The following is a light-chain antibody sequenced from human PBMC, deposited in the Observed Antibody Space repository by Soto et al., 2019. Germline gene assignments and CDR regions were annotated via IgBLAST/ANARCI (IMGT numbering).Light chain of an antibody. CDR1: QSVLYSSNNKNY. V-gene: IGKV4-1*01. CDR3: QQYNNWPKT. CDR2: WAS. Sequence: DIVMTQSPDSLAVSLGERATINCKSSQSVLYSSNNKNYLAWYQQKLGQPPKLLIYWASSRESGVPDRFSGSGSGTEFTLTISSLQSEDFAVYYCQQYNNWPKTFGQGTKVDIK. J-gene: IGKJ1*01.